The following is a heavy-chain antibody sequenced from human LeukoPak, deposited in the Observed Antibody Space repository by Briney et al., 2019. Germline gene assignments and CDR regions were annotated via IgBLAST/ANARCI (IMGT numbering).Heavy chain of an antibody. D-gene: IGHD1-26*01. CDR1: GSTVGRNC. J-gene: IGHJ5*01. Sequence: GGSLSPAYAPSGSTVGRNCMSWVRQAPGKGLEWVSVIYNVGSTYFADSVKGRFTISRDNSKNTLYLQMNSLTAEDTAVYYCARDGGSYCFYCWGRGSVVTVSS. V-gene: IGHV3-66*01. CDR3: ARDGGSYCFYC. CDR2: IYNVGST.